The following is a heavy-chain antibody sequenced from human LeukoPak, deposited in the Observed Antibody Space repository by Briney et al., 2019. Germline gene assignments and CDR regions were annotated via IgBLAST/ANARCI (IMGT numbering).Heavy chain of an antibody. V-gene: IGHV1-2*02. CDR2: INPNSGGT. CDR3: AREGPAAIGRDAFDI. CDR1: GYTFTGYY. Sequence: ASVKVSCKASGYTFTGYYMHWVRRAPGQGLEWMGWINPNSGGTNYAQKFQGRVTMTRDTSISTAYMELSRLRSDDTAVYYCAREGPAAIGRDAFDIWGQGTMVTVSS. J-gene: IGHJ3*02. D-gene: IGHD2-2*01.